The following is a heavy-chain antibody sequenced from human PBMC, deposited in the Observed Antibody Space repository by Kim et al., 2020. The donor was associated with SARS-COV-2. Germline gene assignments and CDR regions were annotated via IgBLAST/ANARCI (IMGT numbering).Heavy chain of an antibody. CDR2: IYHSGST. CDR1: GGSISSSNW. V-gene: IGHV4-4*02. CDR3: ARDHAGGYSGYDDYYGMDV. J-gene: IGHJ6*02. Sequence: SETLSLTCAVSGGSISSSNWWSWVRQPPGKGLEWIGEIYHSGSTNYNPSLKSRVTISVDKSKNQFSLKLSSVTAADTAVYYCARDHAGGYSGYDDYYGMDVWGQGTTVTVSS. D-gene: IGHD5-12*01.